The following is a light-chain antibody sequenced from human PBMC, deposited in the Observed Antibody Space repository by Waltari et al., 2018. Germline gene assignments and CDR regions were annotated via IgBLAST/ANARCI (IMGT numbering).Light chain of an antibody. CDR3: QQYGDSRRYT. CDR1: ESVSSSY. V-gene: IGKV3-20*01. J-gene: IGKJ2*01. Sequence: EIVVTQSPDTLSLSPGERATLFCRASESVSSSYVAWYQQKPGQAPRLLIYGASTRATGISDRFSGSGYGTDFTLTISRLEPEDFAVYYCQQYGDSRRYTFGPGTKLEIK. CDR2: GAS.